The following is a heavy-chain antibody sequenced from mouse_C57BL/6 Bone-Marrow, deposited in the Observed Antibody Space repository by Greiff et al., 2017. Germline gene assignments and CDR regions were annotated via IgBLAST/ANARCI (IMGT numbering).Heavy chain of an antibody. D-gene: IGHD2-2*01. CDR2: IDPANGNT. J-gene: IGHJ4*01. Sequence: VQLKESVAELVRPGASVKLSCTASGFNIKNTYMHWVKQRPEQGLEWIGRIDPANGNTKYASKFQGKATITADTSSNTAYLQLSSLTSEDTAIYYCAKRLPHSAMDYWGQGTSVTVSS. V-gene: IGHV14-3*01. CDR1: GFNIKNTY. CDR3: AKRLPHSAMDY.